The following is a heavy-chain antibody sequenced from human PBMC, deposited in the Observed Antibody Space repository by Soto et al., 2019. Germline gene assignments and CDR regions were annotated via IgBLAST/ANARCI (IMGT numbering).Heavy chain of an antibody. CDR1: GYTFTSYG. D-gene: IGHD2-21*02. V-gene: IGHV1-18*04. Sequence: ASVKVSCKASGYTFTSYGISWVRQAPGQGLEWMGWISAYNGNTSYAQKLQGRVTMTTDTSTSTAYMELRSLRSDDTAVYYCARDWAYCGGDCYSVLDAFDIWGQGTMVTVSS. J-gene: IGHJ3*02. CDR2: ISAYNGNT. CDR3: ARDWAYCGGDCYSVLDAFDI.